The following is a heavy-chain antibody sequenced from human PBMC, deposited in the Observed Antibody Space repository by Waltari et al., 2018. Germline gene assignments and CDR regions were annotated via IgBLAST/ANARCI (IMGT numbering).Heavy chain of an antibody. D-gene: IGHD3-3*01. CDR3: ARGSAQNYDCWSGYRPGYFDY. CDR1: GYTFTSYA. J-gene: IGHJ4*02. V-gene: IGHV1-3*01. CDR2: INAGKGNT. Sequence: QVQLVQSGAEVKKPGASVKVSCKASGYTFTSYAMHWVRQAPGQRLEWMGWINAGKGNTKYSQKFEGRVTITRDTSASTAYMELSRLRSEDTAVYYCARGSAQNYDCWSGYRPGYFDYWGQGTLVTVSS.